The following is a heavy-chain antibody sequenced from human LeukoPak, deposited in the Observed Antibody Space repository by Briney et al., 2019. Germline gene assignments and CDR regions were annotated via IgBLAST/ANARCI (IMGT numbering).Heavy chain of an antibody. CDR2: IYSGGAT. V-gene: IGHV3-66*04. J-gene: IGHJ4*02. Sequence: GGSLRLSCAASGITVSTNYMSWVRQAPGKGLEWVSIIYSGGATFYADSVKGRFTISRENSKNTLWLQMNSLRAEDTPVYYCARLHYDVLTGPFDYWGQGTLVTVSS. D-gene: IGHD3-9*01. CDR3: ARLHYDVLTGPFDY. CDR1: GITVSTNY.